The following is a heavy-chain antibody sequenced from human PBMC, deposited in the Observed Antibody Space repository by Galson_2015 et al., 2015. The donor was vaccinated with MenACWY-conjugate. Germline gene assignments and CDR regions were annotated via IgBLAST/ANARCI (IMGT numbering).Heavy chain of an antibody. D-gene: IGHD2-15*01. J-gene: IGHJ4*02. CDR3: AKGGSPPREIDY. CDR1: GFAFRDYG. CDR2: TLDGGNKR. Sequence: SLRLSCAASGFAFRDYGMHWVRQAPGKGLEWVAFTLDGGNKRYYADSVKGRFTISKDFSENTLHLQMNSLRAEDTAVYFCAKGGSPPREIDYWGQGTLVTVSS. V-gene: IGHV3-30*02.